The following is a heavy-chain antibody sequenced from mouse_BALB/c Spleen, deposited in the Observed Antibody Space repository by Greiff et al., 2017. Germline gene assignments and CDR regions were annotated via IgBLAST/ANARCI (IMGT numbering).Heavy chain of an antibody. CDR2: IDPSDSYT. V-gene: IGHV1S127*01. CDR3: TIYYGRYFDY. D-gene: IGHD1-1*01. Sequence: QVQLKQPGAELVKPGASVKMSCKASGYTFTSYWMHWVKQRPGQGLEWIGVIDPSDSYTSYNQKFKGKATLTVDTSSSTAYMQLSSLTSEDSAVYYCTIYYGRYFDYWGQGTTLTVSS. CDR1: GYTFTSYW. J-gene: IGHJ2*01.